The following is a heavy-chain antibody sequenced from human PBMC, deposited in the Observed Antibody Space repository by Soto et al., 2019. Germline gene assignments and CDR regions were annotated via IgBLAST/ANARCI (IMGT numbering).Heavy chain of an antibody. CDR1: GGTLSINA. V-gene: IGHV1-69*12. Sequence: QVQLVQSGAEVKKPGSSVKVSWIASGGTLSINAISWVRQAPGQGLEWMGGIIPIFGTANYAQKFQGRVTITADESTSTAYMELSSLRSEDMAVYYCARRDIAAISRGMDVWGQGTTVTVSS. J-gene: IGHJ6*02. CDR2: IIPIFGTA. D-gene: IGHD6-13*01. CDR3: ARRDIAAISRGMDV.